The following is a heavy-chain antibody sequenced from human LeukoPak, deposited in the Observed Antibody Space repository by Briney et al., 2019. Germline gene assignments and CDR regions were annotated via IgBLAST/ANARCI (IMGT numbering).Heavy chain of an antibody. J-gene: IGHJ6*02. CDR3: ARENTAMATAPTNPGMAV. D-gene: IGHD5-18*01. CDR2: IYSGGST. Sequence: PGGSLRLSCAASGFTVSSNYMSWVRQAPGKGLEWVSVIYSGGSTYYADSVKGRFTISRDNSKNTLYLQMNSLRAEDTAVYYCARENTAMATAPTNPGMAVWGQGTTVTVSS. CDR1: GFTVSSNY. V-gene: IGHV3-66*01.